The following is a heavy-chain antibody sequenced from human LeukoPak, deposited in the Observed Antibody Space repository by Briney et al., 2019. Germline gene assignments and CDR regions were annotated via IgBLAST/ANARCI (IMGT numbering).Heavy chain of an antibody. V-gene: IGHV3-7*01. D-gene: IGHD6-13*01. J-gene: IGHJ6*03. Sequence: AGGSLRLSCAASGFTFSSYWMSWVRQAPGKGLEWVANIKQDGSEKYYVDSVKGRFTISRDNAKNSLYLQMNSLRAEDTAVYYCARKYSSSWYVLRPYYYYYYMDVWGKGTTVTISS. CDR1: GFTFSSYW. CDR2: IKQDGSEK. CDR3: ARKYSSSWYVLRPYYYYYYMDV.